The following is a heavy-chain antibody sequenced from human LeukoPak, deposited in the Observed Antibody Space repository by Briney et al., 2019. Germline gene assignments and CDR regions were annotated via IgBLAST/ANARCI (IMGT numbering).Heavy chain of an antibody. CDR2: IYSYGNS. CDR3: VREILYCSGGSCYRGPFDN. V-gene: IGHV4-61*02. Sequence: PSETLSLTCTVSGGSITSGSFYWSWLRQPAGKGLEWIGRIYSYGNSNYNPSLKSRVTISVDTSQNQFSLKLNSVTAADTAVYYCVREILYCSGGSCYRGPFDNWGQGTLVTVSA. CDR1: GGSITSGSFY. D-gene: IGHD2-15*01. J-gene: IGHJ4*02.